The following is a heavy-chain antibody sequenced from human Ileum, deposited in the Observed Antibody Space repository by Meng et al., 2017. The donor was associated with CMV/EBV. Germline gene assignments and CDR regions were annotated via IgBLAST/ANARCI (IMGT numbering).Heavy chain of an antibody. D-gene: IGHD6-13*01. V-gene: IGHV4-61*02. CDR3: ARGKAVGTGH. Sequence: QVLLQGSAPRLVNPSQPLSLRCTVSGGSIISGSHYWSWIRQSAGKGLEWIGRIHTSGSTNYNPSLESRVTISIDTSRNQFSLKLTSVTAADTAVYFCARGKAVGTGHWGQGTLVTVSS. CDR2: IHTSGST. CDR1: GGSIISGSHY. J-gene: IGHJ4*02.